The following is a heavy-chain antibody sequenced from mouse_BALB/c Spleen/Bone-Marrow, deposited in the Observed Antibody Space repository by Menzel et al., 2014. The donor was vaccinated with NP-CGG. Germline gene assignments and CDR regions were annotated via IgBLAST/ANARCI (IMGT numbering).Heavy chain of an antibody. Sequence: EVQLQQSGPELVKPGASMRISCKASGYSFTGYTMNWVKQSHGKNLEWIGLINPYNGGTNYNQKFKGKATLTVDKSSSTAYMELLSLTSEDSAVYYCARDYYGFSYGFAYWGQGTLVTVSA. V-gene: IGHV1-18*01. CDR1: GYSFTGYT. CDR2: INPYNGGT. CDR3: ARDYYGFSYGFAY. D-gene: IGHD1-1*01. J-gene: IGHJ3*01.